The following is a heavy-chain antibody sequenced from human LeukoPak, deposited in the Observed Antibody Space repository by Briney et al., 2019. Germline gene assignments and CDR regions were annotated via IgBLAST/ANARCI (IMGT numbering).Heavy chain of an antibody. CDR3: ARDTPGYGGDDFDY. Sequence: TGGSLRLSCAASGFTFNTYGMHWVRQAPGKGLEGMTFIQAGGDEYYYAESVKGRFTVSRDNSKNTLYLQMNSLRPEDTAVYYCARDTPGYGGDDFDYWGQGALVTVSS. J-gene: IGHJ4*02. V-gene: IGHV3-30*02. D-gene: IGHD4-23*01. CDR2: IQAGGDEY. CDR1: GFTFNTYG.